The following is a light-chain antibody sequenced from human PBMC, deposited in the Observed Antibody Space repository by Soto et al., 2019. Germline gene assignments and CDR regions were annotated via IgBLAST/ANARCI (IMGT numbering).Light chain of an antibody. V-gene: IGKV2-30*01. CDR1: QSLAYIDGNTY. Sequence: DVVMTQSPLSLPVTLGQPASISCRSSQSLAYIDGNTYLNWFHQRPGQSPRRLIYQVSNRDSGVPDRFRGGGLGTDFTLKISRVEADDVGVYYCMQGTHWPPYTFGQGTKLEIK. CDR2: QVS. J-gene: IGKJ2*01. CDR3: MQGTHWPPYT.